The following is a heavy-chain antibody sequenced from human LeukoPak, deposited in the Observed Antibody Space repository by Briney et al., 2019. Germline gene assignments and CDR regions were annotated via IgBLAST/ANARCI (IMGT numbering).Heavy chain of an antibody. CDR2: LYTSGST. J-gene: IGHJ3*02. D-gene: IGHD5-12*01. V-gene: IGHV4-4*09. Sequence: SETLSLTCTVSGGSISSYYWSWIRQPPGNGLEWIGYLYTSGSTNYNPPLKTRVTIPVDTSKNQCSLKLSSVTAADTALYYCASLRLYDYAFDIWGQGTMVTVSS. CDR3: ASLRLYDYAFDI. CDR1: GGSISSYY.